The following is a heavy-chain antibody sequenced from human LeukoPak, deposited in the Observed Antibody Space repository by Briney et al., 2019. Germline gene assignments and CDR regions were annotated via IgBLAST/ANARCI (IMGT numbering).Heavy chain of an antibody. CDR1: GYTFTSYY. CDR3: ARGHGFGELFFDY. D-gene: IGHD3-10*01. CDR2: INPNSGGT. Sequence: ASVKVSCKASGYTFTSYYMHWVRQAPGQGLEWMGWINPNSGGTNYAQKFQGRVTMTRDTSISTAYMELSRLRSDDTAVYYCARGHGFGELFFDYWGQGTLVTVSS. J-gene: IGHJ4*02. V-gene: IGHV1-2*02.